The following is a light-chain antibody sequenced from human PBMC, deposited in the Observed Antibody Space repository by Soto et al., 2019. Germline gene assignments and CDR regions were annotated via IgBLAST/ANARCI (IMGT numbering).Light chain of an antibody. J-gene: IGLJ1*01. Sequence: QSVLTQPPSASGTPGQRVTISCSGSRSNIVSNTVNWYQHLPGAAPKLLMYAYSQRPSGIPDRFYGSKSGASASLAISGLQSEDEADYYCAAWDDSLNEYVFGTGTKLTVL. CDR3: AAWDDSLNEYV. CDR2: AYS. CDR1: RSNIVSNT. V-gene: IGLV1-44*01.